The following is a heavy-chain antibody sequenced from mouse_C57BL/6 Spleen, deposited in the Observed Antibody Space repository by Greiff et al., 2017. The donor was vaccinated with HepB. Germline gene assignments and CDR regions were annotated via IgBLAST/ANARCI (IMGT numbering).Heavy chain of an antibody. J-gene: IGHJ4*01. CDR1: GFSLSTFGMG. CDR3: ARIGGIGLITTVVDYAMDY. CDR2: IWWDDDK. Sequence: QVTLKVSGPGILQPSQTLSLTCSFSGFSLSTFGMGVGWIRQPSGKGLEWLAHIWWDDDKYYNPALKSRLTISKDTSKNQVFLKIANVDTADTATYYCARIGGIGLITTVVDYAMDYWGQGTSVTVSS. D-gene: IGHD1-1*01. V-gene: IGHV8-8*01.